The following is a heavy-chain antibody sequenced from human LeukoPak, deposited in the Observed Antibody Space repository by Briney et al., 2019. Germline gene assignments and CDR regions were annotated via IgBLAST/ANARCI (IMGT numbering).Heavy chain of an antibody. Sequence: GRSLRLSCAASGFTFSSYAIHWVRQAPGKGLEWVGRIKSKTDGGTTDYAAPVKGRFTISRDDSKNTLYLQMNSLKTEDTAVYFCVSGYWDFWGQGTLVTVSS. CDR3: VSGYWDF. J-gene: IGHJ4*02. V-gene: IGHV3-15*01. D-gene: IGHD3-22*01. CDR1: GFTFSSYA. CDR2: IKSKTDGGTT.